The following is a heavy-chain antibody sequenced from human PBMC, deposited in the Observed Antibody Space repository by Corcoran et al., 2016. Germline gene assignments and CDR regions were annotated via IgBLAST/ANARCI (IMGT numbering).Heavy chain of an antibody. CDR1: GYSFTSYW. Sequence: EVQLVQSGAEVKKPGESLKISCKGSGYSFTSYWIGWVRQMSGKGLEWMGIIYPGDSDTRYSPSFQGQVTISADKSISTAYLQWSSLKASDTAMYYWERLIGYCSSTSCYSGEGFDYWGQGTLVTVSS. V-gene: IGHV5-51*01. J-gene: IGHJ4*02. CDR2: IYPGDSDT. CDR3: ERLIGYCSSTSCYSGEGFDY. D-gene: IGHD2-2*02.